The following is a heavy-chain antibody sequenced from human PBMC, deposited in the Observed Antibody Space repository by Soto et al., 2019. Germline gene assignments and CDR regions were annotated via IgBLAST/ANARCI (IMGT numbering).Heavy chain of an antibody. Sequence: QVQLQESGPGLVKPSQTLSLTCTVSGGSISSGGYYWSWIRQHQGKGLEWIGYIYYSGSTYYNPSLKSRVTISVDTSKNQFSLKLSSVTAADTAVYYCASGVAATSFYYYGMDVWGQGTTVTVS. CDR3: ASGVAATSFYYYGMDV. CDR1: GGSISSGGYY. V-gene: IGHV4-31*03. CDR2: IYYSGST. J-gene: IGHJ6*02. D-gene: IGHD2-15*01.